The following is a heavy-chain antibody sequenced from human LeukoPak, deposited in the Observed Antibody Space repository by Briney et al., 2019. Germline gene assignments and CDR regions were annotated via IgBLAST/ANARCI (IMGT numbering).Heavy chain of an antibody. CDR1: GFTFSSYA. Sequence: GGSLRLSCAASGFTFSSYAMHWVRQAPGKGLEWVAVISYDGSNKYYADSVKGRFTISRDNSKNTLYLQVNSLRAEDTAVYYCARARAFDYWGQGTLVTVSS. J-gene: IGHJ4*02. CDR2: ISYDGSNK. V-gene: IGHV3-30*04. CDR3: ARARAFDY.